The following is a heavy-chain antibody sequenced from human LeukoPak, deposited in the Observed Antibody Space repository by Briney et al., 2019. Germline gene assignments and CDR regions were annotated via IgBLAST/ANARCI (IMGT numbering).Heavy chain of an antibody. V-gene: IGHV3-7*01. D-gene: IGHD1-26*01. J-gene: IGHJ4*02. CDR2: IKQDESEK. Sequence: GGSLRLSCATSGFTFSTYWMSWVRQAPGKGLEWVANIKQDESEKYYVDSVKGRFTISRDNPKTSLYLQMNSLRAEDTAVYYCARDKIVGPTFFDYWGQGTLVTVSS. CDR3: ARDKIVGPTFFDY. CDR1: GFTFSTYW.